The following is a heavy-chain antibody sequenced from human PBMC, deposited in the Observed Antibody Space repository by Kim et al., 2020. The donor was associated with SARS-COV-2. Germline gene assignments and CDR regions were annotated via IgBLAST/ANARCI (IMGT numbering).Heavy chain of an antibody. D-gene: IGHD4-17*01. CDR2: FSGSGGST. CDR1: GFTFSSYA. Sequence: GGSLRLSFAASGFTFSSYAMSWFRQAPGKGLEWVSAFSGSGGSTYYADSVKGRFTISRDNSKNTLYLQMNSLRAEDTAVYYCAKDQNYGGNTDAFDIWGQGTMVTVSS. V-gene: IGHV3-23*01. J-gene: IGHJ3*02. CDR3: AKDQNYGGNTDAFDI.